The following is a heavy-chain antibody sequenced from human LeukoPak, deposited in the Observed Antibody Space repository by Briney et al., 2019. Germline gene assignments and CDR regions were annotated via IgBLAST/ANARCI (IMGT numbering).Heavy chain of an antibody. CDR3: ASGRNILTGHYTADY. J-gene: IGHJ4*02. Sequence: GGSLRLSCAASGFTVSSNYMSWVRQAPGKGLEWVSVIYSGGSTYYADSVKGRFTISRDNSKNTLYLQMNSLRAEDTAVYYCASGRNILTGHYTADYWGQGTLVTVSS. CDR1: GFTVSSNY. V-gene: IGHV3-53*01. CDR2: IYSGGST. D-gene: IGHD3-9*01.